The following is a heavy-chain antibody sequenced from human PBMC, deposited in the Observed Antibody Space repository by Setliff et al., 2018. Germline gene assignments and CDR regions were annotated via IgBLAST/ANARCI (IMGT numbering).Heavy chain of an antibody. CDR3: ARGGIAAAGIKY. J-gene: IGHJ4*02. CDR1: GGSISSHY. Sequence: PSETLSLTCTVSGGSISSHYWSWIRQPPGKGLEWIGSIYYSGSTNYNPSLKSRVTISVDTSKNQFSLKLSSVTAADTAVYYCARGGIAAAGIKYWGQGTLVTVSS. D-gene: IGHD6-13*01. V-gene: IGHV4-59*11. CDR2: IYYSGST.